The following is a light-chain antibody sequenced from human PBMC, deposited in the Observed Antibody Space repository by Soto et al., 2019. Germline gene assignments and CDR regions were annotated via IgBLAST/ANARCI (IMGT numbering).Light chain of an antibody. Sequence: EIVMTQSPATLSVSPGERATLSCRASQNIGSNLAWYQQKPGQAPRLLIYGAYTRATGIPGRFSGSGSGTEFTLTISSPQSEDFALYYCQQYDNWPRAFGQGTKVDIK. CDR3: QQYDNWPRA. V-gene: IGKV3-15*01. CDR1: QNIGSN. J-gene: IGKJ1*01. CDR2: GAY.